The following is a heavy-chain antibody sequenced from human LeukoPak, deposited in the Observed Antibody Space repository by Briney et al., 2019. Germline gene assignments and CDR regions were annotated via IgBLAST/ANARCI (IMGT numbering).Heavy chain of an antibody. J-gene: IGHJ4*02. CDR1: GFTFSSYG. D-gene: IGHD4-11*01. CDR2: IRYDGSNK. Sequence: GGSLRLSCAASGFTFSSYGMHWVRQAPGKGLEWVAFIRYDGSNKYYADSVKGRFTISRDNSKNTLYLQMNSPRAEDTAVYYCAKGFSMTTPYYFDYWGQGTLVTVSS. V-gene: IGHV3-30*02. CDR3: AKGFSMTTPYYFDY.